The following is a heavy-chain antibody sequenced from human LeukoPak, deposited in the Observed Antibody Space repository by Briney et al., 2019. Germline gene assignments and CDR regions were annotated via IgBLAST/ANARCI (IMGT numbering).Heavy chain of an antibody. CDR1: GFTFSSYG. J-gene: IGHJ6*02. Sequence: GGSLRLSCAASGFTFSSYGMHWARQAPGKGLEWVAVISYDGSNKYYADSVKGRFTISRDNSKNTLYLQMNSLKTEDTAVYYCTRARSYYGMDVWGQGTTVTVSS. CDR3: TRARSYYGMDV. CDR2: ISYDGSNK. V-gene: IGHV3-30*03.